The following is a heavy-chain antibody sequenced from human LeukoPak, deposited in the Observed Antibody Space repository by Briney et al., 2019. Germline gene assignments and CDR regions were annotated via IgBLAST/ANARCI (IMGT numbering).Heavy chain of an antibody. J-gene: IGHJ4*02. CDR2: IIPIFGTA. D-gene: IGHD3-10*01. CDR1: GGTFSSYA. V-gene: IGHV1-69*13. Sequence: ASVKVSCKASGGTFSSYAISWVRQAPGQGLEWRGGIIPIFGTANYAQKFQGRVTITADESTGTAYMELSSLRSEDTAVYYCAREGLLWFGDQNLRKGFDYWGQGTLVTVSS. CDR3: AREGLLWFGDQNLRKGFDY.